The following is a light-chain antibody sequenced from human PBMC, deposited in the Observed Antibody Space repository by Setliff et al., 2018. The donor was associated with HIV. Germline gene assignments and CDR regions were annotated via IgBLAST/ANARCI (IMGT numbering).Light chain of an antibody. J-gene: IGLJ1*01. CDR3: AAWDDTVNGYV. CDR2: SNI. Sequence: QSVLTQPPSASGTTGQRVTISCSGSRSNIGRNSVTWYQQFPGAAPKLLIYSNIQQPSGVPDRFSGSKSGSSASLAISGLQSEDEADYYCAAWDDTVNGYVFGTGTKVTVL. V-gene: IGLV1-44*01. CDR1: RSNIGRNS.